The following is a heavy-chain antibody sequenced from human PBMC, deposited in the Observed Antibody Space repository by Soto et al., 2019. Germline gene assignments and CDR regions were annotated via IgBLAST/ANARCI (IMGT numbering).Heavy chain of an antibody. V-gene: IGHV1-2*02. J-gene: IGHJ5*02. CDR1: GYTFTSYY. CDR2: INPNGGGT. Sequence: GASVKVSCKASGYTFTSYYMHWVRQAPGQGLEWMGRINPNGGGTNYAQKFQGRVTMTRDTSISTAYMELSRLRSDDTAVYYCARGQQLAENWFDPWGQGTLVTVSS. CDR3: ARGQQLAENWFDP. D-gene: IGHD6-13*01.